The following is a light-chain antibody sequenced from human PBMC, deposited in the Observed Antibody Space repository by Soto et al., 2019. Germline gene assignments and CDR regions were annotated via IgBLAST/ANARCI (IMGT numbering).Light chain of an antibody. CDR1: QSISTW. Sequence: DIQMTQSPSTLSASVGDGVTITCRASQSISTWLAWYQQKPGKAPKLLIYDASTLESGVPSRFSGSGSGTEFTLTISSLQPDDFATYFCQQGHSTPYTFGQGT. V-gene: IGKV1-5*01. CDR3: QQGHSTPYT. J-gene: IGKJ2*01. CDR2: DAS.